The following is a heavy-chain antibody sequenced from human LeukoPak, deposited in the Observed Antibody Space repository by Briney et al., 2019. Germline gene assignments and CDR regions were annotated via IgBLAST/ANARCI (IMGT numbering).Heavy chain of an antibody. D-gene: IGHD3-10*01. Sequence: GGSLRLSCAASGFTFSNYVMQWVRQAPGKGLEWVALIAHDGSNKYYADSVKGRFTISRDNSKNTLYLQMNSLRAEDTAVYYCAKVWFGELDDYWGQGTLVTVSS. CDR2: IAHDGSNK. J-gene: IGHJ4*02. CDR3: AKVWFGELDDY. V-gene: IGHV3-30*18. CDR1: GFTFSNYV.